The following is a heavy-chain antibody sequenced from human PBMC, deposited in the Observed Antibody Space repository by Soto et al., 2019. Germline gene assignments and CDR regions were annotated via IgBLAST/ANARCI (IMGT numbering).Heavy chain of an antibody. D-gene: IGHD3-10*01. V-gene: IGHV4-34*01. CDR2: INHSGST. CDR3: ARGPITMVRGVIPRANYYYYGMDV. J-gene: IGHJ6*02. CDR1: GGSFSGYY. Sequence: PSETLSLTCAVYGGSFSGYYWSWIRQPPGKGLEWIGEINHSGSTNYNPSLKSRVTISVDTSKNQFSLKLSSVTAADTAVYYCARGPITMVRGVIPRANYYYYGMDVWGQGTTVTVS.